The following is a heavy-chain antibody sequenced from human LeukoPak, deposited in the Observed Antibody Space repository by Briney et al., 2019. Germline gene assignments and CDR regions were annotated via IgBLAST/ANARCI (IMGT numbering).Heavy chain of an antibody. D-gene: IGHD6-13*01. CDR1: GFTFSSYS. Sequence: GGSLRHSCAASGFTFSSYSMNWVRQAPGKGLEWVSSISSSSSYIYYADSVKGRFTISRDNAKNSLYLEMNSLRAEDTAFYYCAKGKGGKSSTSWYAGYFHHWGQGTLVTVSS. J-gene: IGHJ1*01. CDR3: AKGKGGKSSTSWYAGYFHH. CDR2: ISSSSSYI. V-gene: IGHV3-21*04.